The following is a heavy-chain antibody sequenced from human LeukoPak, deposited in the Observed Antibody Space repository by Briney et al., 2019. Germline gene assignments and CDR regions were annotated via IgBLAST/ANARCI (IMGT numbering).Heavy chain of an antibody. CDR1: GYTFTSYY. CDR3: ARPGRGYGDSRWYFDL. V-gene: IGHV1-46*01. D-gene: IGHD4-17*01. Sequence: ASVKVSCKASGYTFTSYYMHWVRQAPGQGLEWMGIINPSGGSTSYAQKFQGRVTMTRDTSTSTVYMELSSLRSEDTAVYYCARPGRGYGDSRWYFDLWGRGTLVTVSS. CDR2: INPSGGST. J-gene: IGHJ2*01.